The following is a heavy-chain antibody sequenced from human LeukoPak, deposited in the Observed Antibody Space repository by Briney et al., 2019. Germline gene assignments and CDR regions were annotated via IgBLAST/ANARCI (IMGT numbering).Heavy chain of an antibody. J-gene: IGHJ4*02. Sequence: PGGSLRLSCAASGFTFSSYAMIWVRQAPGKGLEGVSAISGSCGSTYYADSVKGRFTISRDNSKNTLSLQMNSLRAEDTAVYYCAKAGLGFCSGGSCWSPFYFAYWGQGTLVTVS. CDR2: ISGSCGST. D-gene: IGHD2-15*01. CDR3: AKAGLGFCSGGSCWSPFYFAY. V-gene: IGHV3-23*01. CDR1: GFTFSSYA.